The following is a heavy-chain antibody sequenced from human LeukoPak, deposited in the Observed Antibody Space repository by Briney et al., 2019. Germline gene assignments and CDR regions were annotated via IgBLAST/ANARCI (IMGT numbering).Heavy chain of an antibody. CDR1: GFTFSSYS. D-gene: IGHD3-9*01. Sequence: GGSLRLSCAASGFTFSSYSMNWVRQAPGKGLEWVSYISSSSSTIYYADSVKGRFTISRDNAKNSLYLQMNSLRAEDTALYYCARGYYDILTGYPIYFDYWGQGTLVTVSS. J-gene: IGHJ4*02. CDR3: ARGYYDILTGYPIYFDY. V-gene: IGHV3-48*04. CDR2: ISSSSSTI.